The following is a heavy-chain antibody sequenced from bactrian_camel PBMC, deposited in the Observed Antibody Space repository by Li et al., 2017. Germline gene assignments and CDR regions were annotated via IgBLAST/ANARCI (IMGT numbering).Heavy chain of an antibody. V-gene: IGHV3S1*01. J-gene: IGHJ4*01. CDR2: IDTRTTSP. Sequence: VQLVESGGGSVQAGGSLRLSCAASQRFVLSAYCMAWFRQAPGKEREGVARIDTRTTSPFYADSVKGRFTISKDNTENTLYLQMNSLKPEDTAIYYCASTALCTIWYMRYEYAYWGQGTQVTVS. CDR3: ASTALCTIWYMRYEYAY. D-gene: IGHD6*01. CDR1: QRFVLSAYC.